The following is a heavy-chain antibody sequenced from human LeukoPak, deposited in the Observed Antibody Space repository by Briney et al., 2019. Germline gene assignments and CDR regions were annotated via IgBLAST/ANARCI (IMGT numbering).Heavy chain of an antibody. D-gene: IGHD5-18*01. CDR3: ARQAMVRAIQLWPPFDY. Sequence: SETLSLTCTVSGGSISSYYWSWIRQPPGKGLEWIGYIYYSGSTYYNPSLKSRVTISVDTSKNQFSLKLSSVTAADTAVYYCARQAMVRAIQLWPPFDYWGQGTLVTVSS. V-gene: IGHV4-59*08. CDR2: IYYSGST. CDR1: GGSISSYY. J-gene: IGHJ4*02.